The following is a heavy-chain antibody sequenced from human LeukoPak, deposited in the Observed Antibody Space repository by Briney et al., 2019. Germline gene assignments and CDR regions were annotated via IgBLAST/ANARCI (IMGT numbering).Heavy chain of an antibody. CDR3: ARGYYYDSRDAFDI. J-gene: IGHJ3*02. CDR1: GYTFTSCD. Sequence: ASVKVSCKASGYTFTSCDINWVRQATGQGLEWMGWMNPNSGNTGYAQKFQGRVTMTRNTSISTAYMELSSLRSEDTAVYYCARGYYYDSRDAFDIWGQGTMVTVSS. D-gene: IGHD3-22*01. CDR2: MNPNSGNT. V-gene: IGHV1-8*01.